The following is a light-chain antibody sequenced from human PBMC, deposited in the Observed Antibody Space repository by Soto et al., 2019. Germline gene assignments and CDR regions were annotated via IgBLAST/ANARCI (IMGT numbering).Light chain of an antibody. J-gene: IGLJ2*01. CDR3: SSYTSSSTPVV. V-gene: IGLV2-14*01. Sequence: QSVLTQSASVSGSPGQSITISCTGTSSDVCGYNYVSWYQQHPGKAPKLMIYDISNRPSGVSNRFSGSKSGNTASLTISGLQAEDEADYYCSSYTSSSTPVVFGGGTKVTVL. CDR2: DIS. CDR1: SSDVCGYNY.